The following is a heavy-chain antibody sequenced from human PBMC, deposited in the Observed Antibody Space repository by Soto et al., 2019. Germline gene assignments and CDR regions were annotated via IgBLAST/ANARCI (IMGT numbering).Heavy chain of an antibody. V-gene: IGHV1-69*02. Sequence: QVQVVQSVAEVKKPESSVKVSCKPSGGTFNTYTVNWVRLAPGHGLEWMGRFIPILDMANYAQKFQDRVTITAARSTCTAYMELNSLTSDDTAVYYCAITYCRDNSCPRAFDFWGPGTRVTVSS. CDR2: FIPILDMA. CDR3: AITYCRDNSCPRAFDF. J-gene: IGHJ4*02. CDR1: GGTFNTYT. D-gene: IGHD2-21*01.